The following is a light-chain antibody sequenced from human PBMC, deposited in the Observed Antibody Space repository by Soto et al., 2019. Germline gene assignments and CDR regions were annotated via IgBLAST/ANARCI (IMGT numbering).Light chain of an antibody. V-gene: IGLV2-14*01. J-gene: IGLJ1*01. CDR1: SSDVGGHDY. CDR2: EVR. CDR3: SSYSSTTLV. Sequence: QSALTQPASVSGSPGQSITISCTGTSSDVGGHDYVSWYQQHPGKAPKLIIYEVRNRPSGVSNRFSGSKSGNTVSLTISGLQAEDEADYYCSSYSSTTLVFGTGTKVTVL.